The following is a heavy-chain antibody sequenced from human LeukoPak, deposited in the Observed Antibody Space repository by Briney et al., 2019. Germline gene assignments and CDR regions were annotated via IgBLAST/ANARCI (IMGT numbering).Heavy chain of an antibody. Sequence: GGSLRLYCAASGFTFSSYSMNWVRQAPGKGLEWVSSISSSSSYIYYADSVKGRFTISRDNAKNSLYLQMNSLRAEVTAVYYCARDVAVVPAAMPAFDYWGQGTLVTVSS. CDR2: ISSSSSYI. J-gene: IGHJ4*02. CDR3: ARDVAVVPAAMPAFDY. V-gene: IGHV3-21*01. CDR1: GFTFSSYS. D-gene: IGHD2-2*01.